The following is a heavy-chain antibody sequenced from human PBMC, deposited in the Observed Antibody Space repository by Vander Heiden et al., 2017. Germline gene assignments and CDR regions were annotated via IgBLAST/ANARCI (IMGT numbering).Heavy chain of an antibody. D-gene: IGHD1-26*01. CDR2: IYYSGST. CDR1: GGSVGRGRYY. Sequence: QVQLQESGPGLVKPPETLSLTCTVPGGSVGRGRYYWSRIRQPPGKGREWIGYIYYSGSTNYNPALKSRVTISVDTSKNQFSLKLSSVTAADTAVYYCARYSLSGSYDYWGQGTLVTVSS. J-gene: IGHJ4*02. V-gene: IGHV4-61*01. CDR3: ARYSLSGSYDY.